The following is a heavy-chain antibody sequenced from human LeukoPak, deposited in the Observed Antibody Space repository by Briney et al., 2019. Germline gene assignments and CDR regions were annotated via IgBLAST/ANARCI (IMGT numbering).Heavy chain of an antibody. J-gene: IGHJ4*02. CDR2: ISSNGGST. CDR1: EFTFSNYG. D-gene: IGHD3-22*01. CDR3: ARVSRNHYDYSGYYSY. V-gene: IGHV3-64*01. Sequence: GGSLRLSCAASEFTFSNYGMHWVRQAPGKGLEYVSAISSNGGSTYYANSVKGRFTISRDNSKNTLYLQMGSLRAEDMAVYYCARVSRNHYDYSGYYSYWGQGTLVTVSS.